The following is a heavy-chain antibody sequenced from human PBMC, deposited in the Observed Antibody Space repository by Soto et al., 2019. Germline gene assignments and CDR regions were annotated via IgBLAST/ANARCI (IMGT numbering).Heavy chain of an antibody. D-gene: IGHD5-18*01. CDR2: ISSSSSYI. V-gene: IGHV3-21*01. CDR3: ARDQTRGYSYGNNWFDP. CDR1: GFTFSSYS. J-gene: IGHJ5*02. Sequence: PGGSLRLSCAAPGFTFSSYSMNWVRQAPGKGLEWVSSISSSSSYIYYADSVKGRFTISRDNAKNSLYLQMNSLRAEDTAVYYCARDQTRGYSYGNNWFDPWGQGTLVTVSS.